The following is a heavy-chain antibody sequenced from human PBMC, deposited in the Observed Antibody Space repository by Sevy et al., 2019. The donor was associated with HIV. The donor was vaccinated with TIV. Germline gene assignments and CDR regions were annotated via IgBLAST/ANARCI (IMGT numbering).Heavy chain of an antibody. CDR3: ARDQGYYDILTGYSFDY. Sequence: GGSLRLSCAASGFTFSSYAMHWVRKAPGKGLEWVAVISYDGSNKYYADSVKGRFTISRDNSKNTRYLQMNSLRAEDTAVYYCARDQGYYDILTGYSFDYWGQGTLVTVSS. CDR1: GFTFSSYA. J-gene: IGHJ4*02. D-gene: IGHD3-9*01. CDR2: ISYDGSNK. V-gene: IGHV3-30-3*01.